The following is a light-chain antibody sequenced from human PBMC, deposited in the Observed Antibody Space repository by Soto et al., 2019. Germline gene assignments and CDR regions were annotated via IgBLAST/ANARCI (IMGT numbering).Light chain of an antibody. CDR1: QSISNW. CDR2: KAS. CDR3: QQYNSYLYT. V-gene: IGKV1-5*03. J-gene: IGKJ2*01. Sequence: DIQMTQSPSTLSASIGDRVTITCRASQSISNWLAWYQQKPGKAPKVLIYKASSLERGVPSRFSGSGSGTDFTLTISSLQPDDFATYYCQQYNSYLYTFGQGTKVDIK.